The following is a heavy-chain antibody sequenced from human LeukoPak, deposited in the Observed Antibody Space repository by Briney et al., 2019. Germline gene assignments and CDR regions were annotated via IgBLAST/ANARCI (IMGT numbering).Heavy chain of an antibody. J-gene: IGHJ4*02. CDR3: AKKYDSSGYYYEVDY. CDR2: ISYDGSNK. CDR1: GFTFSSYG. Sequence: PGGSLRLSCAASGFTFSSYGMHWVCQAPGKGLEWVAVISYDGSNKYYADSVKGRFTISRDNSKNTLYLQMNSLRAEDTAVYYCAKKYDSSGYYYEVDYWGQGTLVTVSS. D-gene: IGHD3-22*01. V-gene: IGHV3-30*18.